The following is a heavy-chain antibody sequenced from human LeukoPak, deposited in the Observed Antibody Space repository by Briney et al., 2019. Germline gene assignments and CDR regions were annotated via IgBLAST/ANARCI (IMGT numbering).Heavy chain of an antibody. D-gene: IGHD3-16*02. J-gene: IGHJ6*03. CDR2: IYHSGNT. Sequence: PSETLSLTCAVSGGSISSNNWWSWVRQPPGKGLEWMGEIYHSGNTNYNPSLKSQVTISVDKSKNQFSLKLSSVTAADTAVYYCARHFPEVSTYYMDVWGKGTTVTISS. CDR1: GGSISSNNW. CDR3: ARHFPEVSTYYMDV. V-gene: IGHV4-4*02.